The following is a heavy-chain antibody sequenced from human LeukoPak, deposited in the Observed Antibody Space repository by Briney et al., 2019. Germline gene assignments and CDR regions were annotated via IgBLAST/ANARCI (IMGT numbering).Heavy chain of an antibody. CDR3: ARITDTGYSSGWVDY. D-gene: IGHD6-19*01. CDR1: GGSISSYY. CDR2: FYLSVST. Sequence: SETLSLTCSVSGGSISSYYWSWIRQTPGKGLEWIGYFYLSVSTKYNPSLKSRVTISVDTSKNQFSLKLSSVTAADTAVYYCARITDTGYSSGWVDYWGQGTLVTVSS. J-gene: IGHJ4*02. V-gene: IGHV4-59*01.